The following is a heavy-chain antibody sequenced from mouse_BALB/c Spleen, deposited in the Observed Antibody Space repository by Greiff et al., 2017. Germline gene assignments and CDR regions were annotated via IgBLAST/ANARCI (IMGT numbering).Heavy chain of an antibody. Sequence: EVQGVESGGGLVQPGGSLKLSCAASGFTFSSYTMSWVRQTPEKRLEWVAYISNGGGSTYYPDTVKGRFTISRDNAKNTLYLQMSSLKSEDTAMYYCARHYYGSSWYFDVWGAGTTVTVSS. D-gene: IGHD1-1*01. CDR3: ARHYYGSSWYFDV. J-gene: IGHJ1*01. CDR1: GFTFSSYT. V-gene: IGHV5-12-2*01. CDR2: ISNGGGST.